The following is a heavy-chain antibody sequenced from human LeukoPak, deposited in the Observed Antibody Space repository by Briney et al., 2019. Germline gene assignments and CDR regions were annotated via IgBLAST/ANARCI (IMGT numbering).Heavy chain of an antibody. CDR1: GGSFSGYY. D-gene: IGHD2-2*01. CDR3: ARVQPYGSGRYYFDY. CDR2: IDHSGST. Sequence: SETLSLTCAVYGGSFSGYYWSRIRQPPGKGLEWIGEIDHSGSTNYNPSLKSRVTISVDTSKNQFSLKLSSVTAADTAVYYCARVQPYGSGRYYFDYWGQGTLVTVSS. J-gene: IGHJ4*02. V-gene: IGHV4-34*01.